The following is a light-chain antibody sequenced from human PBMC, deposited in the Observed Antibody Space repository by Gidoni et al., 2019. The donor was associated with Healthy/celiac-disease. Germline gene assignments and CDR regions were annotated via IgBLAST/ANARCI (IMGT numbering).Light chain of an antibody. CDR2: AAS. Sequence: DLQMTQSPSSLSASVGDRITITCRASQSISKYVNWYQQKPGKAPKLLIYAASSLQIGVPSRFSGSGSGTDFTLTIILQPEDFATYYCQQSYSIPWTFGQGTKVEIK. J-gene: IGKJ1*01. CDR3: QQSYSIPWT. CDR1: QSISKY. V-gene: IGKV1-39*01.